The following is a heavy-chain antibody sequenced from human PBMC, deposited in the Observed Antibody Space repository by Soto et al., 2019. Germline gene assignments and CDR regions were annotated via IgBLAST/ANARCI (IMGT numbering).Heavy chain of an antibody. V-gene: IGHV3-53*01. Sequence: GGSLRLSCAASGFTVSSNYMSWVRQAPGKGLEWVSVIYSGGSTYYADSVKGRFTISRDNSKNTLYLQMNSLRAEDTAVYYCAREAIYSSSWYYFDYWGQGTLVTVSS. CDR1: GFTVSSNY. CDR3: AREAIYSSSWYYFDY. CDR2: IYSGGST. J-gene: IGHJ4*02. D-gene: IGHD6-13*01.